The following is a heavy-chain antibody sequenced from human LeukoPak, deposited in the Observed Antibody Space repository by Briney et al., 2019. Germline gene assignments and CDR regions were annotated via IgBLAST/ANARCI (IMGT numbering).Heavy chain of an antibody. D-gene: IGHD1-20*01. V-gene: IGHV3-11*01. CDR3: ARETANWNDDREAFDI. Sequence: GGSLRLSCAASGFTFSDYYMSWIRQAPGKGLEWVSYISSSGSTIYYADSVKGRFTISRDNAKNSLYLQMNSLRAEDTAVYYCARETANWNDDREAFDIWGQGKMVTVSS. CDR1: GFTFSDYY. CDR2: ISSSGSTI. J-gene: IGHJ3*02.